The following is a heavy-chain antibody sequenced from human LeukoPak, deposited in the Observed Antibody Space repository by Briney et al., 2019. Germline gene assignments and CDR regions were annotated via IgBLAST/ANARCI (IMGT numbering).Heavy chain of an antibody. V-gene: IGHV3-74*01. D-gene: IGHD2-2*03. Sequence: GGSLRLSCAASGFTFSSYWMHWVRQAPGKGLVWVSRINSDGSSTSYADSVKGRFTISRDNAKNTLYLQMNSLRAEDTAVYYCAREMGIVVVPAAVRWFDPWGQGTLVTVSS. J-gene: IGHJ5*02. CDR1: GFTFSSYW. CDR3: AREMGIVVVPAAVRWFDP. CDR2: INSDGSST.